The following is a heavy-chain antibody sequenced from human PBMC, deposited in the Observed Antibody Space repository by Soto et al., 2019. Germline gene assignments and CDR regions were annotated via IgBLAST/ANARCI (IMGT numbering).Heavy chain of an antibody. CDR1: GYTLTGYY. V-gene: IGHV1-2*04. CDR3: ARDRGYNWSHYGMDV. D-gene: IGHD1-20*01. CDR2: INPNSGGT. J-gene: IGHJ6*02. Sequence: ASVKVSCKASGYTLTGYYMHWVRQAPGQGLEWMGWINPNSGGTNYAQKFQGWVTMTRDTSISTAYMELSRLRSDDTAVYYCARDRGYNWSHYGMDVWGQGTTVTVSS.